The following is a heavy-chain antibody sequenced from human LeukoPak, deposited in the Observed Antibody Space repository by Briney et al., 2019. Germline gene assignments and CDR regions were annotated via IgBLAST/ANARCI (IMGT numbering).Heavy chain of an antibody. CDR3: AKGHRYDSSGYVDY. CDR2: ISWNSGSI. J-gene: IGHJ4*02. V-gene: IGHV3-9*03. Sequence: PGRSLRLSCAASGFTFDDYAMHWVRQAPGKDLEWVSGISWNSGSIGYADSVKGRFTISRDNAKNSLYLQMNSLRAEDMALYYCAKGHRYDSSGYVDYWGQGTLVTVSS. D-gene: IGHD3-22*01. CDR1: GFTFDDYA.